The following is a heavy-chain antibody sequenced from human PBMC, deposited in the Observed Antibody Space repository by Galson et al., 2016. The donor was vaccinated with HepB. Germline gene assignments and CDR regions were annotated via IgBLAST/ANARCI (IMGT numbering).Heavy chain of an antibody. D-gene: IGHD3-9*01. J-gene: IGHJ5*02. Sequence: QSGAEVKKPGESLKISCTASGYTFSNYWIGWVRQMPGKGLEWMGIIYSGDSDTRYSPSFQGQVTISADKSISTAYLQWSSLKASDTAIYYCATQLGRGFFDWLLYADLWGQGTLVTVSS. CDR3: ATQLGRGFFDWLLYADL. CDR1: GYTFSNYW. CDR2: IYSGDSDT. V-gene: IGHV5-51*01.